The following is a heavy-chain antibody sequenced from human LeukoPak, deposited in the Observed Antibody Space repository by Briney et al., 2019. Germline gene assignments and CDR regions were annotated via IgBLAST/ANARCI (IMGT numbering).Heavy chain of an antibody. V-gene: IGHV3-74*01. J-gene: IGHJ4*02. CDR2: ISSDGTTT. CDR3: ASPGDNYAVLGLDY. D-gene: IGHD3-10*02. CDR1: GFTLSKYW. Sequence: GGSLRPSCAASGFTLSKYWMHWVRQAPGKGLAWVSRISSDGTTTAYADSVKGRFTISRDSAKNMLYLQMNSLRVGDTAMYYCASPGDNYAVLGLDYWGQGTLVTVSS.